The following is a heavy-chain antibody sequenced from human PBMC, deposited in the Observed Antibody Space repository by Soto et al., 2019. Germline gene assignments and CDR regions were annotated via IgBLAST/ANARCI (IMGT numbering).Heavy chain of an antibody. Sequence: VQLVESGGGVVQSGRSLIVSCAASGFTFSDYGMHWVRQAPGKGLEWLAVISYDGGKKFYADAVKGRFTISRDNSKTTSYLQLNSLRPEDTAVYFCAKDADGNYSFDYWGQGTLGTVSS. CDR3: AKDADGNYSFDY. D-gene: IGHD1-7*01. V-gene: IGHV3-30*18. J-gene: IGHJ4*02. CDR1: GFTFSDYG. CDR2: ISYDGGKK.